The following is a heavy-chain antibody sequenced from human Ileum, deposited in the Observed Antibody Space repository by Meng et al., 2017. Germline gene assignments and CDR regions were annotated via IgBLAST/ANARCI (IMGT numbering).Heavy chain of an antibody. Sequence: SETLSLTCTVSGGPISSYYWSWIRQPAGKGLEWIGRIYTSGSTNYNPSLKSRVTMSVDTSKNQFSLKLSSVTAADTAVYYCARDATDYDILTGYYSDAFDIWGQGTMVTVSS. CDR3: ARDATDYDILTGYYSDAFDI. D-gene: IGHD3-9*01. J-gene: IGHJ3*02. V-gene: IGHV4-4*07. CDR2: IYTSGST. CDR1: GGPISSYY.